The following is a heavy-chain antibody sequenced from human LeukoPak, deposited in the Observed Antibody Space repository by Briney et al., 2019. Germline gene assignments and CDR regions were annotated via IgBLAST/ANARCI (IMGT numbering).Heavy chain of an antibody. D-gene: IGHD6-19*01. CDR3: AKDRGGQWLVLSYFDY. J-gene: IGHJ4*02. CDR2: IRVDGSNK. Sequence: GGPLRLSCAASGFTFSSYGMHWVRQAPGKGLEWVAFIRVDGSNKFYADSVKGRFTISIDNSKNTLYVQMNRLRAEDTAVYYCAKDRGGQWLVLSYFDYWGQGTLVTVSS. V-gene: IGHV3-30*02. CDR1: GFTFSSYG.